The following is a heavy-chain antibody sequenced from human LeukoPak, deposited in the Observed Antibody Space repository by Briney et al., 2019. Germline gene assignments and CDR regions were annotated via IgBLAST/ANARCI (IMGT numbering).Heavy chain of an antibody. CDR2: IYYSGST. D-gene: IGHD3-22*01. CDR3: ARAMRYYDSSGYYYPYYFDY. CDR1: GGSISSYY. Sequence: SETLSLTCTVSGGSISSYYWSWIRQPPGKGLEWIGYIYYSGSTNYSPSLKSRVTISVDTSKNQFSLKLSSVTAADTAVYYCARAMRYYDSSGYYYPYYFDYWGQGTLVTVSS. V-gene: IGHV4-59*01. J-gene: IGHJ4*02.